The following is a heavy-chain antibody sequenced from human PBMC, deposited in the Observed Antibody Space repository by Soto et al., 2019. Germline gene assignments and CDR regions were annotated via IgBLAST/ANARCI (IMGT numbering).Heavy chain of an antibody. CDR1: GFTFDDYT. V-gene: IGHV3-43*01. Sequence: GGSLRLSCAASGFTFDDYTMHWVRQAPGKGLEWVSLISWDGGSTYYADSVKGRFTISRDNSKNSLYLQMNSLRTEDNALYYCAKDRGLTIFGVVIPDPDYYGMDVWGQGTTVTVSS. J-gene: IGHJ6*02. CDR2: ISWDGGST. D-gene: IGHD3-3*01. CDR3: AKDRGLTIFGVVIPDPDYYGMDV.